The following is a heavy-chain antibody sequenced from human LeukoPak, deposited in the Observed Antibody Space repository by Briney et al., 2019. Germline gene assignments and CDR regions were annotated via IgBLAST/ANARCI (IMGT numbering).Heavy chain of an antibody. D-gene: IGHD3-10*01. V-gene: IGHV3-11*06. CDR2: ISGTSDYT. CDR1: GFTFSDYS. Sequence: GGSLRLSCVASGFTFSDYSMTWIRQAPGKGLAWVSYISGTSDYTNYADSVKGRFTIPRDNAKNSLYLQMNSLRAEDTAVYYCARGAYYYFFWGQGTLVTVSS. CDR3: ARGAYYYFF. J-gene: IGHJ4*02.